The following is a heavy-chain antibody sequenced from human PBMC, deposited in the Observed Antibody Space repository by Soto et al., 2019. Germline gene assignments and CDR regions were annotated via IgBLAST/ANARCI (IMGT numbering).Heavy chain of an antibody. V-gene: IGHV4-30-4*01. J-gene: IGHJ4*02. CDR1: GGSMSSGENY. D-gene: IGHD5-18*01. CDR3: AREARGHSYGPVWGTTFDY. CDR2: IYYSGTT. Sequence: VQLQESGPGLVKPSQTLSLTCTVSGGSMSSGENYWSWIRQPPGKGLEWIGYIYYSGTTYYSPSLKSRATISVDTSKNQFSLKLSSVTAADTAVYYCAREARGHSYGPVWGTTFDYWGQGILVTVSS.